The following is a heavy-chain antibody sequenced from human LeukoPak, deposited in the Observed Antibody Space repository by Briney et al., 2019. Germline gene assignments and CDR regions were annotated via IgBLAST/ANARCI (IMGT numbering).Heavy chain of an antibody. Sequence: ASVKVSCKASGYTFAGYYMHWVRQAPGQGLEWMGWINPNSGGTNYAQKFQGWVTMTRDTSISTAYMELSRLRSDDTAVYYCASAGYYYYGMDVWGQGTTVTVSS. CDR3: ASAGYYYYGMDV. CDR1: GYTFAGYY. V-gene: IGHV1-2*04. J-gene: IGHJ6*02. CDR2: INPNSGGT.